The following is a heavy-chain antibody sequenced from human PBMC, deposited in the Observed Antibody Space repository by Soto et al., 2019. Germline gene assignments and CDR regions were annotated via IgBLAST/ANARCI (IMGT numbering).Heavy chain of an antibody. D-gene: IGHD3-3*01. J-gene: IGHJ4*02. CDR3: AKGWRIWSGSTPPSY. V-gene: IGHV3-33*08. Sequence: PGGSLRLSCAASGFTFSDYYMSWIRQAPGKGLEWVAVIWYDGSNKYYADSVKGRFTISRDNSKNTLYLQMNSLRAEDTAVYYCAKGWRIWSGSTPPSYWGQGTLVTVSS. CDR1: GFTFSDYY. CDR2: IWYDGSNK.